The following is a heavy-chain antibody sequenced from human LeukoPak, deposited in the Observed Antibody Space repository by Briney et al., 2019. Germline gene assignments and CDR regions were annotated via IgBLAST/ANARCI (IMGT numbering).Heavy chain of an antibody. Sequence: ASVKVSCKASGYTFTVYYMHWARQAPGQGLEWMGWINPNSGSTNYAQKFQGRVTMTRDTSTSTAYMELRRLTADDTAVYYCVSRYSNNNWGQGTLVTVSS. J-gene: IGHJ4*02. V-gene: IGHV1-2*02. CDR2: INPNSGST. D-gene: IGHD5-12*01. CDR3: VSRYSNNN. CDR1: GYTFTVYY.